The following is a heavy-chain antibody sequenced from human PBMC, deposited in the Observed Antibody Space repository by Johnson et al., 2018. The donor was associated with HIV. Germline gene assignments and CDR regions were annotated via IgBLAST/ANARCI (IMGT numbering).Heavy chain of an antibody. CDR3: AKGDYYDTRAAFDI. D-gene: IGHD3-22*01. Sequence: QVQLVESGGGVVQPRRSLRLSCAASGFTFSNYGMHWVRQAPGKGLEWVAVIRYDGTNKYYADSVKGRFTISRDNSKNTLYLQMNSLRAEDTAVYYCAKGDYYDTRAAFDIWGQGTVVTVSS. J-gene: IGHJ3*02. CDR1: GFTFSNYG. CDR2: IRYDGTNK. V-gene: IGHV3-33*03.